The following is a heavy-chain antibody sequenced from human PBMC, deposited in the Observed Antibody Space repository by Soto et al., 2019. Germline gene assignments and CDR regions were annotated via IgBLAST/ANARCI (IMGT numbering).Heavy chain of an antibody. D-gene: IGHD3-3*01. J-gene: IGHJ6*02. CDR3: ATGSVITIFGVVITPHYYYGMDV. CDR1: GFTFSSYA. Sequence: GGSLRLSCAASGFTFSSYAMSWVRQAPGKGLEWVSAISGSGGSTYYADSVKGRFTISRGNSKNTLYLQMNSLRAEDTAVYYCATGSVITIFGVVITPHYYYGMDVWGQGTTVTVSS. CDR2: ISGSGGST. V-gene: IGHV3-23*01.